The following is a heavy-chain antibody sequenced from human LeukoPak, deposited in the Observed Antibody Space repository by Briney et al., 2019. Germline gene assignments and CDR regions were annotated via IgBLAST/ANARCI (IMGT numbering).Heavy chain of an antibody. CDR3: ARFTSDSLDY. V-gene: IGHV3-21*01. CDR1: GFSFNGYT. Sequence: PGGSLRLSWAASGFSFNGYTMHWVRQAPGKGLEWVSSISRSSDYINYADPLKGRFTTSRDNAKNSLYLQMNSLRAEDTAVYYCARFTSDSLDYWGQGTLVTVSS. CDR2: ISRSSDYI. D-gene: IGHD3-10*01. J-gene: IGHJ4*02.